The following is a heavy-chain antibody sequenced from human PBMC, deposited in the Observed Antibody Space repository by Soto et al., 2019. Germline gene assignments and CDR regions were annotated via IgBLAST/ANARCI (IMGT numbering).Heavy chain of an antibody. CDR2: IWYDGSNK. J-gene: IGHJ6*03. Sequence: GGSLRLSCAASGFTFSSYGMHWVRQAPGKGLEWVAVIWYDGSNKYYADSVKGRFTISRDNSKNTLYLQMNSLRAEDTAVYYCARDHRLLWLGDDSMDVWGKGTTVTVSS. CDR3: ARDHRLLWLGDDSMDV. CDR1: GFTFSSYG. D-gene: IGHD3-10*01. V-gene: IGHV3-33*01.